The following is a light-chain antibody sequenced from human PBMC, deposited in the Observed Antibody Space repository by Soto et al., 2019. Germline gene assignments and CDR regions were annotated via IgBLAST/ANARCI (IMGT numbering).Light chain of an antibody. CDR3: QQYTTSTFS. J-gene: IGKJ3*01. Sequence: EIVLTQSPGTLSLSPGERATLYCRASQSVGSNYLAWYQQKPGQAPRVLIYGASSRATGIPDRFSGSGSGAHFTLTISRLEPEDFAVYYCQQYTTSTFSFGPVTKVDIK. CDR2: GAS. V-gene: IGKV3-20*01. CDR1: QSVGSNY.